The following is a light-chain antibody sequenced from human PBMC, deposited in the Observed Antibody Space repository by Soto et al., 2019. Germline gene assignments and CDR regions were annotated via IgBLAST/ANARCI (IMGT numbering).Light chain of an antibody. CDR1: QSVLYTSNNKNY. Sequence: DIVMTQSPDSLAVSLGERATINCKSSQSVLYTSNNKNYLAWFQQKPGQPPKLLIYWESTRESGVPDRFSGSGTGTDFTLTISSLQAEDVAVYYCQQYYSLPYTFGQGTKLEIK. CDR3: QQYYSLPYT. V-gene: IGKV4-1*01. J-gene: IGKJ2*01. CDR2: WES.